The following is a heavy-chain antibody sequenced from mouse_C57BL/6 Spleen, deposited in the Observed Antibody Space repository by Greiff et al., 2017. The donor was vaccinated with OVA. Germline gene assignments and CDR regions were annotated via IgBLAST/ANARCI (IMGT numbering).Heavy chain of an antibody. Sequence: QVQLQQSGAELVKPGASVKISCKASGYAFSSSWMNWVKQRPGKGLEWIGRIYPGDGDTNYNGKFKGKATLTADKSSSTAYMQLSSLTSEDSAVYFCARLITTVVANDYWGQGTTLTVSS. CDR2: IYPGDGDT. J-gene: IGHJ2*01. V-gene: IGHV1-82*01. CDR1: GYAFSSSW. D-gene: IGHD1-1*01. CDR3: ARLITTVVANDY.